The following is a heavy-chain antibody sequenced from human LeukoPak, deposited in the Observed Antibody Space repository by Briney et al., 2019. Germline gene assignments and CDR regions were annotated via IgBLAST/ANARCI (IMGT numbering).Heavy chain of an antibody. J-gene: IGHJ4*02. CDR2: ISSSSSYI. Sequence: PGGSLRLSCAASGFTFSSYSMNWVRQAPGKGLEWVSSISSSSSYIYYADSVKGRFTISRDNAKNSLYLQMNSLKNEDTAVYYCTTDLDYSQFPAFFDFWGQGTLVTVSS. V-gene: IGHV3-21*03. CDR1: GFTFSSYS. D-gene: IGHD2-21*01. CDR3: TTDLDYSQFPAFFDF.